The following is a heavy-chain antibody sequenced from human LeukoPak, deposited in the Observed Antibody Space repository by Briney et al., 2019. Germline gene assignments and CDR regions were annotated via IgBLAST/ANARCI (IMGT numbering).Heavy chain of an antibody. V-gene: IGHV3-23*01. D-gene: IGHD6-13*01. J-gene: IGHJ4*02. CDR3: ARPIAAAGN. Sequence: GGSLRLSCAASGFTFSNAWMSWVRQAPGKGLEWVSAISGSGGSTYYADSVKGRFTISRDNSKNTLYLQMNSLRAEDTAVYYCARPIAAAGNGGQGTLVTVSS. CDR1: GFTFSNAW. CDR2: ISGSGGST.